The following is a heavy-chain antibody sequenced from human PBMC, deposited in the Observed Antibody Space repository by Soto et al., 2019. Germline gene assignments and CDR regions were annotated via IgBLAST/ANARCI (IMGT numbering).Heavy chain of an antibody. CDR2: IYYSGST. D-gene: IGHD4-17*01. V-gene: IGHV4-39*01. CDR3: ARLTTVTTGFDY. CDR1: GGSISSSSYY. Sequence: SETLSLTCTVSGGSISSSSYYWGWIRQPPGKGLEWIGSIYYSGSTYYNPSLKSRVTISVDTSKNQFSLKLSSVTAADTAVYYCARLTTVTTGFDYWGQGTLVTVSS. J-gene: IGHJ4*02.